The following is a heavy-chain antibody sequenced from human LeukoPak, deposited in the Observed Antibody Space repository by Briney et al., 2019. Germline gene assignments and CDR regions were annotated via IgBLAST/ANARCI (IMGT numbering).Heavy chain of an antibody. CDR2: LYSGGGT. Sequence: TGGSLRLSCAASGFTVSSNHVSWVRQAPGKGLGWVSVLYSGGGTYYADSVKGRFTISRDNSKNTLYLQMNSLRVEDTAVYYCARDRGFNWGQGTLVTVSS. D-gene: IGHD3-10*01. CDR3: ARDRGFN. J-gene: IGHJ4*02. V-gene: IGHV3-66*01. CDR1: GFTVSSNH.